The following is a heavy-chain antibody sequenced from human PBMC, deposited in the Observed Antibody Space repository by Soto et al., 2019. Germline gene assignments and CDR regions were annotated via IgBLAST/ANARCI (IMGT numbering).Heavy chain of an antibody. Sequence: GGSLRLSCAASGFTVSSHYMNWVRQAPGQGLEWVSVIYSGTTTYYADSVEGRFTISRDDSKNTLYLQMNSLRADDTAVYYCARGGLGMLFPAFDFWGQGTLVTVSS. CDR2: IYSGTTT. V-gene: IGHV3-53*01. D-gene: IGHD7-27*01. CDR1: GFTVSSHY. CDR3: ARGGLGMLFPAFDF. J-gene: IGHJ4*02.